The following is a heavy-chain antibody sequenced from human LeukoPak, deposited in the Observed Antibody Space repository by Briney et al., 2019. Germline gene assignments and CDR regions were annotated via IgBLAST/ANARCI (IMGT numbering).Heavy chain of an antibody. Sequence: SETLSLTCTVSGGSISGYYWSWIRQPPGSGLEWIGIVYYSGSTKYNPSLKSRVTISVDTSKNQFSLKLTSVTAADTAVYYCARYGSGSYSDDHFQHWGQGTLVTVSS. CDR1: GGSISGYY. J-gene: IGHJ1*01. D-gene: IGHD3-10*01. CDR2: VYYSGST. CDR3: ARYGSGSYSDDHFQH. V-gene: IGHV4-59*08.